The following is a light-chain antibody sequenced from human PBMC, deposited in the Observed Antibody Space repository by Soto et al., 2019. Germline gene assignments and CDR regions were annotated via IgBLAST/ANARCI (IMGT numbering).Light chain of an antibody. CDR3: QHDYVAPCS. J-gene: IGKJ2*04. Sequence: DIQMTQSPSSVSASLGDTVTITCRASQDINVYLNWYQQKPGEVPKLLIYSGSTLHSGVPSRFTGSGSETDFTLTIRSLQPEDFATYYCQHDYVAPCSFGQGTKVDI. CDR1: QDINVY. V-gene: IGKV1-39*01. CDR2: SGS.